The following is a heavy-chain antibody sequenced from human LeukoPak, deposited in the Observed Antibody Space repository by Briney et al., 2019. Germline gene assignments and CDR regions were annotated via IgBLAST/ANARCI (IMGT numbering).Heavy chain of an antibody. CDR2: ISGSGSTI. CDR3: ARRRRLWFGELSDFDI. Sequence: PGGSLRLSCAASGFTFSDYYMSWIRQAPGKGLEWVSYISGSGSTIYCADSVKGRFTISRDNSKNTLYLQMNSLRAEDTAVYYCARRRRLWFGELSDFDIWGQGTMVTVSS. V-gene: IGHV3-11*01. D-gene: IGHD3-10*01. CDR1: GFTFSDYY. J-gene: IGHJ3*02.